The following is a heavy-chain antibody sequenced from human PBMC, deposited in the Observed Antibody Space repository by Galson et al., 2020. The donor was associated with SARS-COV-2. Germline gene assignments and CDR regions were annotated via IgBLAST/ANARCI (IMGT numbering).Heavy chain of an antibody. D-gene: IGHD3-9*01. J-gene: IGHJ5*02. CDR3: ARLSGINAGYNWFDP. CDR1: GGSISSPNTW. CDR2: IFHSGGT. Sequence: SETLSLTCAVSGGSISSPNTWWSWVRQPPGKGLEWIGEIFHSGGTNYNPSLRSRVTISVDKSNNQFSLKLSSVTAADTAIYYCARLSGINAGYNWFDPWSQGTLVTVSS. V-gene: IGHV4-4*02.